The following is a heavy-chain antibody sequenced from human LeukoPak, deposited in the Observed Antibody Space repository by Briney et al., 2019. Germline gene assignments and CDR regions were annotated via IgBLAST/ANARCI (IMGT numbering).Heavy chain of an antibody. CDR1: GGSISSYY. D-gene: IGHD2-8*01. J-gene: IGHJ5*02. CDR2: IYYSGST. CDR3: ASRCTNGVCLNWFDP. V-gene: IGHV4-59*12. Sequence: PSETLSLTCTVSGGSISSYYWSWIRQPPGKGLEWIGYIYYSGSTNYNPSLKSRVTISVDTSKNQFSLKLSSVTAADTAVYYCASRCTNGVCLNWFDPWGQGTLVTVSS.